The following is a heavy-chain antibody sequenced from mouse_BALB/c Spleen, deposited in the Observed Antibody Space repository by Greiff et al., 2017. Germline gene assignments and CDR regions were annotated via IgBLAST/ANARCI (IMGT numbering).Heavy chain of an antibody. J-gene: IGHJ2*01. V-gene: IGHV3-2*02. CDR1: GYSITSDYA. CDR2: ISYSGST. CDR3: ARRGTMITTNFDY. D-gene: IGHD2-4*01. Sequence: EVMLVESGPGLVKPSQSLSLTCTVTGYSITSDYAWNWIRQFPGNKLEWMGYISYSGSTSYNPSLKSRISITRDTSKNQFFLQLNSVTTEDTATYYCARRGTMITTNFDYWGQGTTLTVSS.